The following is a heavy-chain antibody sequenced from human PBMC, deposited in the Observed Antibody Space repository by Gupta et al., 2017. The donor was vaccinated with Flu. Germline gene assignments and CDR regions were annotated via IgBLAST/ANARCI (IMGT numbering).Heavy chain of an antibody. D-gene: IGHD6-19*01. J-gene: IGHJ4*02. CDR2: ISGNGDIT. CDR3: AKSKYSSGWYDY. CDR1: GFTFSNHD. Sequence: EVQLLESGGGLVQPGESLRLSCVGSGFTFSNHDITWVRQAPGKGLEWFYAISGNGDITDSRDSVKDRFTISRDNSKKTVFLHMTNLRVEDTAVYFCAKSKYSSGWYDYWGQGTLVTVSS. V-gene: IGHV3-23*01.